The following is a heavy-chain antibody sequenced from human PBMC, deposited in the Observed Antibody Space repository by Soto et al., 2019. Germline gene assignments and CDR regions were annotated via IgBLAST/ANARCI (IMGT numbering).Heavy chain of an antibody. J-gene: IGHJ5*02. Sequence: PSETLSLTCTVSGGSIGSYYWSWIRQPPGKGLEWIGYIYYSGSTNYNPSLKSRVTISVDTSKNHFSLRLSSVTAADTAVYYCARSAATWFDPWGQGTLVTVSS. CDR1: GGSIGSYY. CDR2: IYYSGST. CDR3: ARSAATWFDP. V-gene: IGHV4-59*08.